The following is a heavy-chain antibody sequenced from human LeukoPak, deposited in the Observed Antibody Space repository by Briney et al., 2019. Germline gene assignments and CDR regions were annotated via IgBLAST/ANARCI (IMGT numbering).Heavy chain of an antibody. J-gene: IGHJ6*02. Sequence: GGSLTLSCAASGFTFSSYAMHWVRQAPGKGLEWVAVISYDGSNKYYADSVKGRFTISRDNSKNTLYLQMNSLRAEDTAVYYCARAYKLGYCSSTSCYLSYGMDVWGQGTTVTVSS. CDR3: ARAYKLGYCSSTSCYLSYGMDV. V-gene: IGHV3-30*04. CDR2: ISYDGSNK. D-gene: IGHD2-2*01. CDR1: GFTFSSYA.